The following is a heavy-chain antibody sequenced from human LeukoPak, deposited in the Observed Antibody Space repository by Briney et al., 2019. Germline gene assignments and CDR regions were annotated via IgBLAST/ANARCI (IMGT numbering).Heavy chain of an antibody. V-gene: IGHV3-30-3*01. J-gene: IGHJ4*02. CDR3: ARLSGSYLDY. CDR2: ISYDGSNK. Sequence: GGSLRLSCAASGFTFSSYAMHWVRQAPGKGLEWVAVISYDGSNKYYADSVKGRFTISRDNSKNTLYLQMNSLRAEDTAVYYCARLSGSYLDYWGQGTLVTVSS. D-gene: IGHD1-26*01. CDR1: GFTFSSYA.